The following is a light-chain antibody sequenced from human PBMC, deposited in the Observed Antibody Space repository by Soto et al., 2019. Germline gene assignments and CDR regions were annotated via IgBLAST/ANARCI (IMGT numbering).Light chain of an antibody. CDR2: AAS. CDR1: QGISSY. Sequence: AIRMTQSPSSFSASTGDRVTITCRASQGISSYLAWYQQKPGKAPKLLIYAASTLQIGGPSRFSGSGSVTDFNLTISCLHAEDFATYYCQPYYSYPYTFGQGTKLAIK. V-gene: IGKV1-8*01. CDR3: QPYYSYPYT. J-gene: IGKJ2*01.